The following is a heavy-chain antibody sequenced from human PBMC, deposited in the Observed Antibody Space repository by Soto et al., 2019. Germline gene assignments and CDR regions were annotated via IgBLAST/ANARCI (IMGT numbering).Heavy chain of an antibody. J-gene: IGHJ4*02. V-gene: IGHV2-5*02. D-gene: IGHD5-18*01. CDR3: AHSRSGGDIYGYFDY. CDR1: RLSIITSGVG. Sequence: SGPTLVNPTQTLTLSCTISRLSIITSGVGVGAIRQPPGKPLEWLALIYWDDDKRYSPPLRSRLTITKDTSRNQVVLTMSNMEPMDTATHYCAHSRSGGDIYGYFDYGGQGILVTVSS. CDR2: IYWDDDK.